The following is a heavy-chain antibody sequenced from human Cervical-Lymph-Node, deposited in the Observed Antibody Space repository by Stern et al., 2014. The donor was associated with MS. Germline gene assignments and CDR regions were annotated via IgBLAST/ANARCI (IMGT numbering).Heavy chain of an antibody. CDR2: IVPIFGTA. CDR1: GGTFSNYA. V-gene: IGHV1-69*01. Sequence: QVQLGQSGAEVKKPGSSVTVSCRASGGTFSNYAITWVRQAPGQGLEWMGDIVPIFGTANYAQKFQGRVTITADESTDTAYMDLSSLRSEDTAIYYCATEGSYHPPYFDSWGQGSLVTVSS. J-gene: IGHJ4*02. D-gene: IGHD3-10*01. CDR3: ATEGSYHPPYFDS.